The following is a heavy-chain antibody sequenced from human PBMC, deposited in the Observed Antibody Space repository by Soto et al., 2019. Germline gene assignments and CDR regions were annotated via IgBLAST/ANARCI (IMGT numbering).Heavy chain of an antibody. CDR1: GGSISSSSYY. CDR2: IYYSGST. D-gene: IGHD2-8*01. V-gene: IGHV4-39*01. J-gene: IGHJ3*02. CDR3: ARLELMVYAMYAFDI. Sequence: SETLSLTCTVSGGSISSSSYYWGWIRQPPGKGLEWIGSIYYSGSTYYNPSLKSRVTISVDTSKNQFSLKLSSVTAADTAVYYCARLELMVYAMYAFDIWGQGTMVTVSS.